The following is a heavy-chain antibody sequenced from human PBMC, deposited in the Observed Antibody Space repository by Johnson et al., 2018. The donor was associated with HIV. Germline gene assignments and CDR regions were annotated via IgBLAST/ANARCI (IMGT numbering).Heavy chain of an antibody. D-gene: IGHD3-10*01. J-gene: IGHJ3*02. Sequence: VQLVESGGCLVKPGGSLRLSCAASIFTFKNAWMSWVRQAPGKGLEWVGRIKSKIDGGTTDYAAPVKGRFTISRDDSKNTLYMQMNSLKTEDTAVYYCTTYYGWAFDIWGQGTMVTVSS. V-gene: IGHV3-15*01. CDR3: TTYYGWAFDI. CDR2: IKSKIDGGTT. CDR1: IFTFKNAW.